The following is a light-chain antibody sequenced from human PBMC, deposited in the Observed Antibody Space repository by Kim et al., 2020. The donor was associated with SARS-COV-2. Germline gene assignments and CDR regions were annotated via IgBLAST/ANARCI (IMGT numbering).Light chain of an antibody. J-gene: IGKJ4*01. Sequence: ASIGDRVTITCRTSQNIRAYLKWYQQRPGKAPKLLIYASSSLQSEVPSRFSGSGSGADFTLTIAGLQADDFATYHCQQTYSKPPTFGGGTKVDIK. CDR1: QNIRAY. CDR3: QQTYSKPPT. CDR2: ASS. V-gene: IGKV1-39*01.